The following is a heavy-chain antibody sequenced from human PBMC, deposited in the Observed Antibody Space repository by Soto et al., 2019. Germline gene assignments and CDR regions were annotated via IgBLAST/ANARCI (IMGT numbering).Heavy chain of an antibody. D-gene: IGHD3-3*01. CDR2: FDPEDGEK. J-gene: IGHJ4*02. V-gene: IGHV1-24*01. Sequence: ASVKVSCKVSGYTLTELSMHWVRQAPGKGLEWMGGFDPEDGEKIYAQKVQGRVTMTEDTSTDTAYMELSSLRSEDTAVYFCSTLRFLELLPTPYYFDYWGQGTLVTVSS. CDR1: GYTLTELS. CDR3: STLRFLELLPTPYYFDY.